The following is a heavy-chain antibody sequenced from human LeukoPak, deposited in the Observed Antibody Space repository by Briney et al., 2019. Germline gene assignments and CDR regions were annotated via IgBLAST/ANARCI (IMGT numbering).Heavy chain of an antibody. V-gene: IGHV3-49*04. Sequence: GRSLRLSCTASGFTFADYAMSWVRQAPGKGLEWVGFIRSKVYGGTTEYAASAKVRFTISRDDSKSIAYLQMTSLKTEDAGVYYCTRFTIVGVVDAIEIWGQGTMVTVSS. CDR2: IRSKVYGGTT. CDR3: TRFTIVGVVDAIEI. CDR1: GFTFADYA. J-gene: IGHJ3*02. D-gene: IGHD3-3*01.